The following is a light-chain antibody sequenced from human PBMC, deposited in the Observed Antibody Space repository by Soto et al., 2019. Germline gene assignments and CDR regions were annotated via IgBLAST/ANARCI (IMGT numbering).Light chain of an antibody. V-gene: IGKV3-15*01. CDR2: GAS. Sequence: EIVMTQSPATLSVSPGERATLSCRASQSVSSNLAWYQQKPGQAPRLLIYGASTRATGIPARFSGSGSGPEFTLTISSLQSEDFAVYYCQQYNNWPLLFTFGPGTKVDIK. CDR3: QQYNNWPLLFT. CDR1: QSVSSN. J-gene: IGKJ3*01.